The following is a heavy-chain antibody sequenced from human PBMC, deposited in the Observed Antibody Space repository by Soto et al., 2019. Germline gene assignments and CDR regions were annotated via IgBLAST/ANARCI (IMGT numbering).Heavy chain of an antibody. Sequence: KQSQTLSLTCAISGDSVSSNSAAWNWIRQSPSRGLEWLGRTYYRSKWYNDYAVSVKSRITINPDTSKNQFSLQLNSVTPEDTAVYYCARGFAYYDILTGYYRDWFDPWGQGTLVTVSS. CDR3: ARGFAYYDILTGYYRDWFDP. J-gene: IGHJ5*02. CDR1: GDSVSSNSAA. D-gene: IGHD3-9*01. V-gene: IGHV6-1*01. CDR2: TYYRSKWYN.